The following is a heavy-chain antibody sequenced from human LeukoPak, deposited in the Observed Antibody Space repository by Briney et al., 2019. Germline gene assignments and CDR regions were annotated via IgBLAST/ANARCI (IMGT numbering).Heavy chain of an antibody. CDR1: GFTFSNYC. J-gene: IGHJ4*02. Sequence: PGGSLRLSCVASGFTFSNYCMSWVRQAPGKGLEWVANIKQDGSEKYYVDSVKGRFTISRDNAQNSLYLQMNSLRAEDTAVYYCAREEEYYDILTGNYYYFDYWGRGTLVTVSS. V-gene: IGHV3-7*04. CDR3: AREEEYYDILTGNYYYFDY. D-gene: IGHD3-9*01. CDR2: IKQDGSEK.